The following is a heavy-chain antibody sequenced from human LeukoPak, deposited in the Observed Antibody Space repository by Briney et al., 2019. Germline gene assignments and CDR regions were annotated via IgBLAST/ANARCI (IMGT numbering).Heavy chain of an antibody. CDR2: IIPIFGTA. Sequence: SVKVSCKASGGTFSSYAISWVRQAPGQGLEWMGGIIPIFGTANYAQKFQGRVTIITDESTSTAYMELSSLRSEDTAVYYCARVAGATMAPYYMDVWGKGTTVTVSS. V-gene: IGHV1-69*05. CDR3: ARVAGATMAPYYMDV. J-gene: IGHJ6*03. D-gene: IGHD3-10*01. CDR1: GGTFSSYA.